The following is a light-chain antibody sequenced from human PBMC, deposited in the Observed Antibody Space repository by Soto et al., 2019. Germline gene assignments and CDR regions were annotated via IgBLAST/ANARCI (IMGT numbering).Light chain of an antibody. CDR3: QQYNNGLIT. CDR2: DAS. CDR1: HNIRRY. J-gene: IGKJ5*01. V-gene: IGKV1-33*01. Sequence: DIQMTHSTSSLSASVGHRVRITCQASHNIRRYLNWYQLKPGKAPKLLIYDASNLEPGVPSRFSASGSGTDFTFTISNLQPEDIATYYCQQYNNGLITFGQGTRLEIK.